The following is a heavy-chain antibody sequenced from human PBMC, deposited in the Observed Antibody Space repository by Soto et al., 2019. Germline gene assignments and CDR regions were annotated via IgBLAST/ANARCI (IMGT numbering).Heavy chain of an antibody. D-gene: IGHD3-3*01. CDR2: IFYSGST. CDR1: GASISTRDYF. Sequence: QVQLQESGPGLVKPSQTLSLTCTVSGASISTRDYFWGWVRQRPGRGLEWIGYIFYSGSTYYNPSLQIRPTLSVETAKSQFSLSLTSASAADTAVYCCAGDSTMASTWRRLDVGGQGTTVTVS. CDR3: AGDSTMASTWRRLDV. V-gene: IGHV4-31*03. J-gene: IGHJ6*02.